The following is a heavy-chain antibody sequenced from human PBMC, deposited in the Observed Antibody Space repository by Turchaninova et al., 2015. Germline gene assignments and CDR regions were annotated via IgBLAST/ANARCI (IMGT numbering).Heavy chain of an antibody. CDR1: GFTFSDHF. CDR2: SRNGVNVHTR. Sequence: EVQLVESGGGLVQPGGSLRLSCAASGFTFSDHFMDWVRLAPGKGVGWGGRSRNGVNVHTRENARALEGEFTIARADSKNSLCLQMSSLGTEDTAVDFCVRAACSSWGCGFDHWGQGALVTVSS. V-gene: IGHV3-72*01. D-gene: IGHD3-16*01. CDR3: VRAACSSWGCGFDH. J-gene: IGHJ4*02.